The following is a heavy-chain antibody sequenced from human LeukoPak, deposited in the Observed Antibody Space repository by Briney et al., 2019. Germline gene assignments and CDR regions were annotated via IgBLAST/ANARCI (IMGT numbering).Heavy chain of an antibody. J-gene: IGHJ6*03. CDR3: AKEGIAARREGFYYYYYMDV. CDR1: GFTFSSYG. Sequence: GGSLRLSCAASGFTFSSYGMHWVRQAPGKGLEWVAVISYDGSNKYYADSVKGRFTISRDNSKNTLYLQMNSLRAEDTAVYYCAKEGIAARREGFYYYYYMDVWGKGTTVTVSS. D-gene: IGHD6-6*01. V-gene: IGHV3-30*18. CDR2: ISYDGSNK.